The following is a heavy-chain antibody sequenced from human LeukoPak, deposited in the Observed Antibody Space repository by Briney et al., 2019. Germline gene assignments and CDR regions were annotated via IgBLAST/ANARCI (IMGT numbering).Heavy chain of an antibody. V-gene: IGHV4-34*01. CDR2: INHSGST. CDR3: ARGGVGASVDV. CDR1: GGSFSGYY. Sequence: SETLSLTCAVYGGSFSGYYWSWIRQPPGKGLEWIGEINHSGSTNYNPSLKSRVTISVDTSKNQFSLKLSSVTAADTAVYYCARGGVGASVDVWGQGTTVTVSS. J-gene: IGHJ6*02. D-gene: IGHD1-26*01.